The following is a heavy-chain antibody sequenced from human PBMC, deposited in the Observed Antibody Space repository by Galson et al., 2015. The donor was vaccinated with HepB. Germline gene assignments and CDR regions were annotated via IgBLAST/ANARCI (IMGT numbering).Heavy chain of an antibody. Sequence: SLRLSCAASGFTFSSYGMHWVRQAPGKGLEWVAVIWYDGSNKYYADSVKGRFTISRDNSMNTPYLQMNSLRAEDTAVYYCAKDWGTVTTSRYYYYYGMDVWGQGTTVTVSS. J-gene: IGHJ6*02. CDR1: GFTFSSYG. V-gene: IGHV3-33*06. CDR3: AKDWGTVTTSRYYYYYGMDV. CDR2: IWYDGSNK. D-gene: IGHD4-17*01.